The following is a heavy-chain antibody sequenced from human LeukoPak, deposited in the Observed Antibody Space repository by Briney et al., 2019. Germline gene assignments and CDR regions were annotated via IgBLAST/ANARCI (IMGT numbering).Heavy chain of an antibody. CDR1: GGTCSSYA. Sequence: ASVKVSCKASGGTCSSYAISWVRQAPGQGLEWLGRINPNSGGTNYAQKFQGRVTMTRDTSISTAYMELSRLRSDDTAVYYCARDPSYYYDSSGYYRDYWGQGTLVTVSS. CDR2: INPNSGGT. CDR3: ARDPSYYYDSSGYYRDY. V-gene: IGHV1-2*06. D-gene: IGHD3-22*01. J-gene: IGHJ4*02.